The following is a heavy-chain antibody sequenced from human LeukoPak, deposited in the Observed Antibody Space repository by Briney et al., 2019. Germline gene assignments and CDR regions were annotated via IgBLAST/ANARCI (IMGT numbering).Heavy chain of an antibody. CDR2: ISAYNGNT. V-gene: IGHV1-18*01. CDR3: TTAVGTRLMYFDY. J-gene: IGHJ4*02. Sequence: GASVKVSCKTSGYTFITYVFNWVRQPPGQGLEWMGWISAYNGNTNYAQKLQGRVTMTTDTSTSIAYMEVRSLRSDDTAVYYCTTAVGTRLMYFDYWGQGTLVTVSS. D-gene: IGHD4-23*01. CDR1: GYTFITYV.